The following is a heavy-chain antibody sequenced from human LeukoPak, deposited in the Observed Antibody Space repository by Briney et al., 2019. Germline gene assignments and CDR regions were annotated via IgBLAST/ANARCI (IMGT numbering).Heavy chain of an antibody. Sequence: GGSLRLSCAASGFTVSSNYMSWVRQAPGKGLEWVSVIYSGGSTYYADSVKGRFTISRDNSENTLYLQMNSLRAEDTAVYYCAREPGVTQGNLWGQGTLVTVSS. D-gene: IGHD4-23*01. CDR3: AREPGVTQGNL. CDR2: IYSGGST. CDR1: GFTVSSNY. J-gene: IGHJ4*02. V-gene: IGHV3-66*01.